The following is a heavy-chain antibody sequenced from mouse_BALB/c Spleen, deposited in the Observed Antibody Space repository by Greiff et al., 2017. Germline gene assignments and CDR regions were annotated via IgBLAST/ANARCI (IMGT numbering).Heavy chain of an antibody. CDR3: ARGRYYGNFGYWYFDV. CDR1: GFTFSSYA. V-gene: IGHV5-6-5*01. CDR2: ISSGGST. D-gene: IGHD2-1*01. J-gene: IGHJ1*01. Sequence: EVQRVESGGGLVKPGGSLKLSCAASGFTFSSYAMSWVRQTPEKRLEWVASISSGGSTYYPDSVKGRFTISRDNARNILYLQMSSLRSEDTAMYYCARGRYYGNFGYWYFDVWGAGTTVTVSS.